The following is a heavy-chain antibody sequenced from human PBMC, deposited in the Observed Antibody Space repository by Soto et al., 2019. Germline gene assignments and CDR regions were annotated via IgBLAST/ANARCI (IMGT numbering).Heavy chain of an antibody. CDR1: GFTFSSHG. Sequence: PRLSCAASGFTFSSHGMHWVRQAPGKGLEWVAVIWYDGSNKYYADSVKGRFTISRDNSKNTLYLQMNSLRAEDTAVYYCARGRIAAAGPSFDYWGQGTLVTVSS. J-gene: IGHJ4*02. V-gene: IGHV3-33*01. CDR2: IWYDGSNK. D-gene: IGHD6-13*01. CDR3: ARGRIAAAGPSFDY.